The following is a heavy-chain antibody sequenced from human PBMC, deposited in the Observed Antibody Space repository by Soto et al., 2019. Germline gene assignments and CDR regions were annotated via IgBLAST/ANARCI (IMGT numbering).Heavy chain of an antibody. CDR1: GYTFTSYD. D-gene: IGHD2-8*01. CDR3: ARGYADPSKYYYYMDV. CDR2: MNPNNVNT. J-gene: IGHJ6*03. Sequence: QVQLVQSGAEVKKPGASVKVSCKASGYTFTSYDINWVRQATGHGLEWMGWMNPNNVNTGYAKKFQGRVTMTKNTSISTAYMELSNLRSEDTAVYYCARGYADPSKYYYYMDVWGKGTTVTVSS. V-gene: IGHV1-8*01.